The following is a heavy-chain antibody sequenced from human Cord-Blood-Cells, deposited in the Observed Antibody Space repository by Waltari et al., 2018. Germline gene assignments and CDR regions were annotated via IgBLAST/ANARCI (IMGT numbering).Heavy chain of an antibody. J-gene: IGHJ3*02. CDR2: ISSSGSTI. Sequence: EVQLVESGGGLVQPGGSLRLSCAASGFTFSSYEMNWVRQAPGKGLEWVSYISSSGSTISYADSVKGRFTISRDNAKNSLYLQMNSLRAEDTAVYYCAREARNFDWLYGAFDIWGQGTMVTVSS. D-gene: IGHD3-9*01. CDR1: GFTFSSYE. CDR3: AREARNFDWLYGAFDI. V-gene: IGHV3-48*03.